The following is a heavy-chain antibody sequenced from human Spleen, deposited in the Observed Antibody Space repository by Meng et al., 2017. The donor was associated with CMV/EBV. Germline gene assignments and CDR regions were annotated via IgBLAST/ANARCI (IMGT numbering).Heavy chain of an antibody. D-gene: IGHD1-26*01. CDR2: ISTYSGNT. V-gene: IGHV1-18*01. J-gene: IGHJ4*02. CDR1: GYTLSNYG. Sequence: KAFGYTLSNYGLSWGRQAPGQGLEWMGWISTYSGNTNYAQQFRGRVTMTIDTSTGTAYMELRSLGSDDTAMYYCAREGAGLVPLDYWGQGTLVTVSS. CDR3: AREGAGLVPLDY.